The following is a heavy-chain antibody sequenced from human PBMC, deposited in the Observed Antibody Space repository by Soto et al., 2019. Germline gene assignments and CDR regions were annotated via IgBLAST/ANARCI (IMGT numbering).Heavy chain of an antibody. J-gene: IGHJ4*02. CDR2: ISYSAIT. CDR3: ARGLRYCTTGVCYEIFDY. Sequence: SETLSLTCTVSGGSISSYYWSWIRQPPGKGLEWIGFISYSAITNYNPSLKSRVTMSLDTSKNQLSLKLTSVTAADTAVYYCARGLRYCTTGVCYEIFDYWGQGPMVTVSS. V-gene: IGHV4-59*01. CDR1: GGSISSYY. D-gene: IGHD2-8*01.